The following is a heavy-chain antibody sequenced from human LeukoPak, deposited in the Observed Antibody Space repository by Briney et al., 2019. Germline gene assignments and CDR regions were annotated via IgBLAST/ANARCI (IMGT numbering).Heavy chain of an antibody. CDR2: IYYSGRT. CDR1: GGSISNYY. Sequence: SETLSLTCSVSGGSISNYYWSWIRQTPGKGLEWIAYIYYSGRTNYNPSLKSRVTISVDTSKNQFSLRLSSVTAADTAVYYCAREKNYDLLTGYYSLGFDYWGQGTLVPVSS. J-gene: IGHJ4*02. D-gene: IGHD3-9*01. CDR3: AREKNYDLLTGYYSLGFDY. V-gene: IGHV4-59*01.